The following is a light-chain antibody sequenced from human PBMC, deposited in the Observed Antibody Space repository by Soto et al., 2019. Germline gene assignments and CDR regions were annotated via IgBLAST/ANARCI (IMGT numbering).Light chain of an antibody. Sequence: EIVMTQSPATLSVSQGERATLSCRATESVSNNLAWYQQKPGQAPTLLIFAASTRATGIPARFSGSGSGTDFTLTISSLQSEDVAVYYCQQYNKRPLTFGGGTKVEIK. CDR2: AAS. J-gene: IGKJ4*01. CDR3: QQYNKRPLT. V-gene: IGKV3-15*01. CDR1: ESVSNN.